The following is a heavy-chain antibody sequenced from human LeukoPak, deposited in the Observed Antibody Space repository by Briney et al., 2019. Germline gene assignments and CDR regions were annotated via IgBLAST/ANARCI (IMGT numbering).Heavy chain of an antibody. CDR3: ARDTLDHYFDY. J-gene: IGHJ4*02. CDR2: INPSGGST. Sequence: ASVKVSCKASGYTFTSYYMRWVRQAPGQGLEWMGIINPSGGSTSYAQKFQGRVTMTRDMSTSTVYMELSSLRSEDTAVYYCARDTLDHYFDYWGQGTLVTVSS. D-gene: IGHD3/OR15-3a*01. V-gene: IGHV1-46*01. CDR1: GYTFTSYY.